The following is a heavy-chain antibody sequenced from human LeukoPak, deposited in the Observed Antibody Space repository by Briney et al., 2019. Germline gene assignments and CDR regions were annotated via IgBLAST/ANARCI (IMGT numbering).Heavy chain of an antibody. CDR3: ATRPGYSSSWYGFEFDY. Sequence: SVKVSCKASGYTFTSYDINWVRQATGQGLEWMGGIIPIFGTANYAQKFQGRVTITADESTSTAYMELSSLRSEDTAVYYCATRPGYSSSWYGFEFDYWGQGTLVTVSS. J-gene: IGHJ4*02. CDR1: GYTFTSYD. V-gene: IGHV1-69*13. CDR2: IIPIFGTA. D-gene: IGHD6-13*01.